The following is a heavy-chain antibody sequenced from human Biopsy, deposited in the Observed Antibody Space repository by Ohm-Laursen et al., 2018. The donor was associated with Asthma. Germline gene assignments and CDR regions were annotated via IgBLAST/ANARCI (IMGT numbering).Heavy chain of an antibody. CDR1: GYPFIGYP. J-gene: IGHJ5*02. CDR2: INPNSGAT. Sequence: ASVKVSCKASGYPFIGYPIHWMRQAPGQGLEWMGRINPNSGATNYAQKFQGRVTMTRDTSTSTAYMEVSRLRSDDTAVYYCARGQKSAGDRWFDPWGQGTLVTVSS. D-gene: IGHD6-13*01. CDR3: ARGQKSAGDRWFDP. V-gene: IGHV1-2*06.